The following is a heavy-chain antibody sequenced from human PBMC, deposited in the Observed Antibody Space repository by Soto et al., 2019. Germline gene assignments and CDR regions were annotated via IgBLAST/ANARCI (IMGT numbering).Heavy chain of an antibody. CDR3: ARDRVESGYPEYCQH. D-gene: IGHD3-22*01. V-gene: IGHV3-53*01. CDR2: IYSGGST. Sequence: EVQLVESGGGLIQPGGSLRLSCAASGFTVSSNYMSWVRQAPGKGLEWVSVIYSGGSTYYADSVKGRFTISRDNSKNTLYLQMNSLRAEDTAGYYCARDRVESGYPEYCQHWGQGTLVTVSS. CDR1: GFTVSSNY. J-gene: IGHJ1*01.